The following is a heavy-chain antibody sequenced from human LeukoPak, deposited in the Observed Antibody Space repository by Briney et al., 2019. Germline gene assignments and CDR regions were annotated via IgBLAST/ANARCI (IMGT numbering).Heavy chain of an antibody. J-gene: IGHJ6*04. V-gene: IGHV3-48*04. Sequence: GGSLRLSCAASGFTFRSYWMSWVRQAPGKGLEWVSYISSSGSTIYYADSVKGRFTISRDNAKNSLYLQMNSLRAEDTAVYYCAELGITMIGGVWGKGTTVTISS. CDR1: GFTFRSYW. D-gene: IGHD3-10*02. CDR2: ISSSGSTI. CDR3: AELGITMIGGV.